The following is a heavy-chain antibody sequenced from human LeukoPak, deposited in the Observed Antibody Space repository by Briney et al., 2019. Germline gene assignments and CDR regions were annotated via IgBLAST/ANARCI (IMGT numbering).Heavy chain of an antibody. V-gene: IGHV3-30*18. J-gene: IGHJ3*02. D-gene: IGHD7-27*01. CDR3: AKGTGASGAFDI. CDR2: ISYDGSNK. Sequence: PGRSLRLSCAASGFTFSSYAMHWVRQAPGKGLEWVAVISYDGSNKYYADSVKGRFTISRDNSKNTLYLQMNSLRAEDTAVYYCAKGTGASGAFDIWGQGTMVTVSS. CDR1: GFTFSSYA.